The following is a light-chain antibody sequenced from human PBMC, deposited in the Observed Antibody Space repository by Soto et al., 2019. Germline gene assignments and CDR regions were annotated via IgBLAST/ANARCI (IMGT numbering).Light chain of an antibody. CDR1: SSDVGGYNS. Sequence: QLVLTQPASVSGSPGQSITISCTGTSSDVGGYNSVSWYRQDPGKAPKLMIYDVTNRPSGVSNRFSGSKSGNTASLTISGLQAEDEADYYCSSFTSDITYVFGTGTQLNVL. V-gene: IGLV2-14*01. J-gene: IGLJ1*01. CDR2: DVT. CDR3: SSFTSDITYV.